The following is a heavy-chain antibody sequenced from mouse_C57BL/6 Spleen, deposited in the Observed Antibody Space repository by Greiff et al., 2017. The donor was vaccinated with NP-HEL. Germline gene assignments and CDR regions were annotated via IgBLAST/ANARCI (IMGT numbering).Heavy chain of an antibody. D-gene: IGHD3-3*01. J-gene: IGHJ3*01. V-gene: IGHV1-15*01. CDR1: GYTFTDYE. CDR3: TRWTRAGPFAY. Sequence: VQLQQSGAELVRPGASVTLSCKASGYTFTDYEMHWVKQTPVHGLEWIGAIDPETGGTAYNQKFKGKAILTADKSSSTAYMELRSLTSEDSAVYYCTRWTRAGPFAYWGQGTLVTVSA. CDR2: IDPETGGT.